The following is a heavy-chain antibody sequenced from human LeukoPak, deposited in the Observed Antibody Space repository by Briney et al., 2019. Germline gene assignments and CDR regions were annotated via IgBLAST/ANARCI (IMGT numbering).Heavy chain of an antibody. Sequence: ASVKVSCKASGYTFTGYYMHWVRQAPGQGLEWMGWINPNSGGTNYAQKFQGRVTMTRDTSSSTAYMELSRLTSGDTAVYYCARGIISYCSSTSCNYYYYYYMDVWGKGTTVTVSS. J-gene: IGHJ6*03. CDR1: GYTFTGYY. CDR3: ARGIISYCSSTSCNYYYYYYMDV. V-gene: IGHV1-2*02. CDR2: INPNSGGT. D-gene: IGHD2-2*01.